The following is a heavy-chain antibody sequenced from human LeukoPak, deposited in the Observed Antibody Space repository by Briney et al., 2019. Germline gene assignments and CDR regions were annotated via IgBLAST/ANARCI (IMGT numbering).Heavy chain of an antibody. CDR2: INPNSGGT. CDR3: AREGWGYYYDSSGSPDFDY. J-gene: IGHJ4*02. Sequence: ASVKVSCKASGYTFTGYYMHWVRQAPGQGLEWMGWINPNSGGTNYVQKFQGRVTMTRDTSISTAYMELSRLRSDDTAVYYCAREGWGYYYDSSGSPDFDYWGQGTLVTVSS. D-gene: IGHD3-22*01. CDR1: GYTFTGYY. V-gene: IGHV1-2*02.